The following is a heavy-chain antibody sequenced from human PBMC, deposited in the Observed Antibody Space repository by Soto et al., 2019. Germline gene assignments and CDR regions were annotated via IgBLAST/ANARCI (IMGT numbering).Heavy chain of an antibody. D-gene: IGHD6-19*01. J-gene: IGHJ5*02. CDR2: NYYSGST. CDR3: ARERRDGCGLAP. Sequence: QVQLQESGPGLVKPSQTLALTCTVSGGSISSGDYYWSWLRQPPGKGLEWIGYNYYSGSTYYKPSLQSRGTISVDTSKNQFSLRLSSVTAADTAVYYCARERRDGCGLAPCGQVTLGTVSS. V-gene: IGHV4-30-4*01. CDR1: GGSISSGDYY.